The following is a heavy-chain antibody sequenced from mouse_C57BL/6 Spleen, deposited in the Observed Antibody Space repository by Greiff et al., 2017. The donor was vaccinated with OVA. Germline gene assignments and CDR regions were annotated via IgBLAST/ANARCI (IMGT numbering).Heavy chain of an antibody. D-gene: IGHD1-1*02. Sequence: EVMLVESGEGLVKPGGSLKLSCAASGFTFSSYAMSWVRQTPEKRLEWVAYISSGGDYIYYADTVKGRFTISRDNARNTLYLQMSSLKSEDTDMYYCTREDYYGTFAYWGQGTLVTVSA. CDR2: ISSGGDYI. V-gene: IGHV5-9-1*02. CDR1: GFTFSSYA. J-gene: IGHJ3*01. CDR3: TREDYYGTFAY.